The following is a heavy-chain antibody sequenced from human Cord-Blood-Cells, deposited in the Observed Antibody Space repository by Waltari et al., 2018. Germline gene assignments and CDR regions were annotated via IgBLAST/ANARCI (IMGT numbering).Heavy chain of an antibody. CDR3: ARVDYSNFHWYFDL. J-gene: IGHJ2*01. CDR1: GYSISRGYY. CDR2: IYHSGST. D-gene: IGHD4-4*01. V-gene: IGHV4-38-2*01. Sequence: QVQLQESGPGLVQPSETLSLTCAVSGYSISRGYYWGWTRPPPGKGLEWIGSIYHSGSTYYNQSIKSRVTISVDTSKNQVSLKLSSVTAADTAVYYCARVDYSNFHWYFDLWGRGTLVTVSS.